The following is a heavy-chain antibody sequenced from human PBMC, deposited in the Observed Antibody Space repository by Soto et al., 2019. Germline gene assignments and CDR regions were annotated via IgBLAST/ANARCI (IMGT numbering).Heavy chain of an antibody. J-gene: IGHJ6*02. D-gene: IGHD3-10*01. V-gene: IGHV4-31*03. CDR2: IYYSGST. CDR3: ARAPVPHYYYYGMDV. Sequence: SETLSLTCTVSGGSISSGGYYWSWIRQHPGKGLEWIGYIYYSGSTYYNPSLKSRVTISVDTSKNQFSLKLSSVTAADTAVYYCARAPVPHYYYYGMDVWGQGTTVTVS. CDR1: GGSISSGGYY.